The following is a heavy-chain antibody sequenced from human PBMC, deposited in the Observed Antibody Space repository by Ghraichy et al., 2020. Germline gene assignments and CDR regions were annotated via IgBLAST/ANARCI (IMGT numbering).Heavy chain of an antibody. Sequence: ASVKVSCKASGYTFTSYYMHWVRQAPGQGLEWMGIINPSGGSTTYAQKFQGRVTMTRDTSTSTVYMALSSLRSEDTAVYYCARARHWGGGFDYWGQGTLVTVSS. CDR2: INPSGGST. V-gene: IGHV1-46*01. J-gene: IGHJ4*02. CDR3: ARARHWGGGFDY. CDR1: GYTFTSYY. D-gene: IGHD7-27*01.